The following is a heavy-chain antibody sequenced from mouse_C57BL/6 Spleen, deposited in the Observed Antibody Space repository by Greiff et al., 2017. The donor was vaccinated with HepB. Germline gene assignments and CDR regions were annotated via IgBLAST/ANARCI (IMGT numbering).Heavy chain of an antibody. J-gene: IGHJ4*01. D-gene: IGHD2-3*01. CDR3: AKNYDDGYFYYAMDY. Sequence: VQLKESGPGLVQPSQSLSITCTVSGFSLTSYGVHWVRQSPGKGLEWLGVIWRGGSTDYNAAFMSRLSITKDNSKSQVFFKMNSLQADDTAIYYCAKNYDDGYFYYAMDYWGQGTSVTVSS. CDR1: GFSLTSYG. CDR2: IWRGGST. V-gene: IGHV2-5*01.